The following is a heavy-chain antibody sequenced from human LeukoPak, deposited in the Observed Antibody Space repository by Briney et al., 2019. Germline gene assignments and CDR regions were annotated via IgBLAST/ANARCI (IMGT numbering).Heavy chain of an antibody. CDR3: ASPSAQNSHSSGYYNV. J-gene: IGHJ4*02. Sequence: ASVKVSCKSSGYTFTSYDINWVRQATGQGPEWMGWMNPDSGNTGYAQKFQGRVTMTRNTAISTAYMELSGLRSEDTAVYYCASPSAQNSHSSGYYNVWGQGTLVTVSS. D-gene: IGHD3-22*01. CDR1: GYTFTSYD. CDR2: MNPDSGNT. V-gene: IGHV1-8*01.